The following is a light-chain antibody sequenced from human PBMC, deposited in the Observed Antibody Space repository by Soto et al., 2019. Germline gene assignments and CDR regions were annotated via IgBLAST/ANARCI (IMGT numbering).Light chain of an antibody. CDR2: GAS. J-gene: IGKJ1*01. Sequence: EIVLTQSPGTLSPSPGERATLSCRASQSVSNNYLAWYQQKPGQAPRLLIYGASNRATGIPDRFSGSGSGTDFTLTISRLEPEDFAVYYCQQYGSSGTFGQGT. V-gene: IGKV3-20*01. CDR3: QQYGSSGT. CDR1: QSVSNNY.